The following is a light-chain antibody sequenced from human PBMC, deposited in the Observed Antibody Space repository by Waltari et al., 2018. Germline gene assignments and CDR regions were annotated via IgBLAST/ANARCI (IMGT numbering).Light chain of an antibody. CDR1: SGHNSNT. J-gene: IGLJ1*01. CDR2: VKSDGSY. V-gene: IGLV4-69*01. Sequence: QLVLTQSPSASASLGASVKLTCTLSSGHNSNTIAWHQQQPEKGPRFLMQVKSDGSYNKGDGIPDRFSGSSSGTERYLTISNLQSEDDADYYCQTWGTAVPYVFGPGPRSPS. CDR3: QTWGTAVPYV.